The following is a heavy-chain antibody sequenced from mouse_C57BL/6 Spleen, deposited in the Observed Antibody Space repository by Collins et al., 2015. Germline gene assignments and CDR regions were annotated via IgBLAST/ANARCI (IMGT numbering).Heavy chain of an antibody. Sequence: QVQLKQSGAELVRPGASLKLSCKASGYTFTDCSINWVKQRPGQGLEWIARIYPGSTNTYYNERFKGKATLTAEKSSSTAYMQLSSLTSEDSAVYFCAGGLRYFDYWGQGTTLTVSS. D-gene: IGHD1-1*01. CDR1: GYTFTDCS. CDR2: IYPGSTNT. CDR3: AGGLRYFDY. J-gene: IGHJ2*01. V-gene: IGHV1-76*01.